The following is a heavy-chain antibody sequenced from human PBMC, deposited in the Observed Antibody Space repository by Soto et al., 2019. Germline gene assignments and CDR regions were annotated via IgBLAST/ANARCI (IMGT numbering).Heavy chain of an antibody. V-gene: IGHV3-30*18. Sequence: QVQLVESGGGVVQPGRSLRLSCAASGFTFSSYGMHWVRQAPGKGLEWVAVISYDGSNKYYADSVKGRFTISRDNSKNPLYLQIDSLRAEDPAVYYCANLIYGDSAPDYWGQGTLVTVSS. CDR2: ISYDGSNK. J-gene: IGHJ4*02. CDR1: GFTFSSYG. D-gene: IGHD4-17*01. CDR3: ANLIYGDSAPDY.